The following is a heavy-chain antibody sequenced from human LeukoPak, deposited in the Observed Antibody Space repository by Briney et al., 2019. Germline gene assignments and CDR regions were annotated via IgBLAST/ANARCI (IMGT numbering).Heavy chain of an antibody. V-gene: IGHV3-33*08. CDR2: IWYGGSNK. Sequence: GGSLTLSCAPSGFTFSSYGMQWARQAPDKGLVGVAVIWYGGSNKYFADSVKGRFTISRDNSKNTLYLQMNSLRAEDTAVYYCARSPTQLLWFGEPGVYFAYWGQGTLVTVSS. D-gene: IGHD3-10*01. CDR1: GFTFSSYG. J-gene: IGHJ4*02. CDR3: ARSPTQLLWFGEPGVYFAY.